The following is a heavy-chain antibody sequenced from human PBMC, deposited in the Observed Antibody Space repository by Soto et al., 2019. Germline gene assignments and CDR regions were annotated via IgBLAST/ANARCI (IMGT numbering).Heavy chain of an antibody. CDR2: IIPNFGIA. CDR1: GGTFSTYV. D-gene: IGHD6-6*01. CDR3: AVSRSSHVPCA. J-gene: IGHJ6*02. Sequence: QVKLVQSGAEVKKSGSSVKVSCKASGGTFSTYVVSWVRQAPGQGLEWMGGIIPNFGIANYARKLQDRVTAPADESTSTAYVELHSLGCGYTAVYYSAVSRSSHVPCAWGQGTKVIVSS. V-gene: IGHV1-69*12.